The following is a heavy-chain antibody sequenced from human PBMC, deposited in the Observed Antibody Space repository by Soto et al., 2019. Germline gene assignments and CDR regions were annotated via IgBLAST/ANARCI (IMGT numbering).Heavy chain of an antibody. CDR1: GSTVSGDW. J-gene: IGHJ5*02. V-gene: IGHV3-7*01. Sequence: GGSLRLSCAASGSTVSGDWMSWVRQTPGKGLEWVANIKQDGSERYYVDSVKGRFTISRDNAKNSLFLQMNSLRAEDSAVYYCARLWFGVQEWLDPWGQGTQVTVSS. CDR3: ARLWFGVQEWLDP. D-gene: IGHD3-10*01. CDR2: IKQDGSER.